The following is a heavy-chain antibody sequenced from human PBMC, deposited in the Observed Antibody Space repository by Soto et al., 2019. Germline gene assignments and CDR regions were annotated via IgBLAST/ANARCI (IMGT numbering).Heavy chain of an antibody. J-gene: IGHJ4*02. D-gene: IGHD2-21*02. V-gene: IGHV4-34*01. CDR1: GGSFSGYY. CDR3: ARGGYGGNSGLGHFDY. Sequence: QVQLQQWGAGLLKPSETLSLTCAVYGGSFSGYYWSWIRQPPGKGLEWIGEIIYSGSTNYNPSLKSRGTIAIDASKNQFSLTLSSVTAADTAVYYCARGGYGGNSGLGHFDYWGQGTLVNVSS. CDR2: IIYSGST.